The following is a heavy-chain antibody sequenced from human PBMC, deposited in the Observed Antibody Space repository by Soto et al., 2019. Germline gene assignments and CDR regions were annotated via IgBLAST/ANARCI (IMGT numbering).Heavy chain of an antibody. CDR3: ARDHYGSGNYYFDY. V-gene: IGHV3-21*01. J-gene: IGHJ4*02. D-gene: IGHD3-10*01. CDR1: GFTFSSYS. Sequence: GGSLRLSCAASGFTFSSYSMNWVRQAPGKGLEWVSSISSSSSSYMNYADSVKGRFTISRDNAKNSLYLHMNSLRAEDTAVYYCARDHYGSGNYYFDYWGQGTLVTVSS. CDR2: ISSSSSSYM.